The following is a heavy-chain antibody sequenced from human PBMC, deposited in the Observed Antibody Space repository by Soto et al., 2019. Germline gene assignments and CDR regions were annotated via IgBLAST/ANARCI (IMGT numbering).Heavy chain of an antibody. CDR3: ARLGDYDFWSGYFNWFDP. CDR2: IYYSGST. Sequence: PSDTLSLTCTVSGGSLSSSSYYWGWIRQPPGKGLEWIGSIYYSGSTYYNPSLKSRVTISVDTSKNQFSLKLSSVTAANTAVYYCARLGDYDFWSGYFNWFDPWGQGTLVTVSS. D-gene: IGHD3-3*01. V-gene: IGHV4-39*01. CDR1: GGSLSSSSYY. J-gene: IGHJ5*02.